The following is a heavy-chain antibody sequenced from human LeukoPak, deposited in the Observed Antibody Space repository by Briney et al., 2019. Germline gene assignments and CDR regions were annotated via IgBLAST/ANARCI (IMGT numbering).Heavy chain of an antibody. CDR1: GFTFSSYS. V-gene: IGHV3-21*01. Sequence: GGSLRLSCAASGFTFSSYSMNWVRQAPGKGLEWVSSISSSSSYTYYADSVKGRFTISRDNAKNSLYLQMNSLRAEDTAVYYCAREDGSSWTFDYWGQGTLVTVSS. CDR2: ISSSSSYT. D-gene: IGHD6-13*01. J-gene: IGHJ4*02. CDR3: AREDGSSWTFDY.